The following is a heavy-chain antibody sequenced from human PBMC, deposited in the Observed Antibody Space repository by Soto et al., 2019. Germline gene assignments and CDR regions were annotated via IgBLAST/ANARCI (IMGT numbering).Heavy chain of an antibody. Sequence: SETLSLTCTVSGGSISSGGYYWSWIRQHPGKGPEWIGYIHYSGSTYYNPSLKSRVTISVDTSKNQFSLKLSSVTAADTAVYYCARGLLYSNDYWGQGTLVTVSS. CDR3: ARGLLYSNDY. J-gene: IGHJ4*02. V-gene: IGHV4-31*03. CDR2: IHYSGST. D-gene: IGHD2-8*01. CDR1: GGSISSGGYY.